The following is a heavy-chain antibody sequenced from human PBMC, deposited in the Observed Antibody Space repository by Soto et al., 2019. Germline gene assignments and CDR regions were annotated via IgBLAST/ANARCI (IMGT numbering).Heavy chain of an antibody. CDR1: GGSFSGYY. CDR2: INHSGST. Sequence: SETLSLTCAVYGGSFSGYYWSWIRQPPGKGLEWIGEINHSGSTNYNPSLKSRVTISVDTSKNQFSLKLSSVTAADTAVYYCARGSFFFIAARRPLGYWGQGTLVTVSS. CDR3: ARGSFFFIAARRPLGY. V-gene: IGHV4-34*01. D-gene: IGHD6-6*01. J-gene: IGHJ4*02.